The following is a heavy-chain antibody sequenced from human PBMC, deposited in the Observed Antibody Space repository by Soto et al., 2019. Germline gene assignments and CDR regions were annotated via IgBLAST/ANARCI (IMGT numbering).Heavy chain of an antibody. CDR2: ISGSGGST. J-gene: IGHJ4*02. CDR1: GFTFRSDA. D-gene: IGHD2-8*01. V-gene: IGHV3-23*01. CDR3: AKVGIYCSDGVCTAY. Sequence: EVQMLESGGGLVQPGGSLRLSCAASGFTFRSDAMSWVRQAPGKGLEWVSGISGSGGSTYYADSVKGRFTISRDNSKNTLYLQMNSLTAEDTAVYYCAKVGIYCSDGVCTAYWGPGTLVTVS.